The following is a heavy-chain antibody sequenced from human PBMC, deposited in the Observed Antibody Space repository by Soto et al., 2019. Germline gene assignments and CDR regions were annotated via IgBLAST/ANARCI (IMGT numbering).Heavy chain of an antibody. CDR1: GFTFSSYC. V-gene: IGHV3-7*01. D-gene: IGHD6-13*01. Sequence: GGSLRLSCAASGFTFSSYCMSWVRQAPGKGLEWVANIKQDGSEKYYVDSVKGRITISRDNAKNSLYLQMNSLRAEDTAVYYCARTSLIAAAGTSTQYYYYYYGMDVWGQGTTVTVSS. CDR2: IKQDGSEK. CDR3: ARTSLIAAAGTSTQYYYYYYGMDV. J-gene: IGHJ6*02.